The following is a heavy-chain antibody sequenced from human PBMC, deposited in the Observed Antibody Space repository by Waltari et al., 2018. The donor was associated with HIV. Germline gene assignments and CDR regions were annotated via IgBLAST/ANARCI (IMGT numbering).Heavy chain of an antibody. Sequence: EVQLLEFGGGLVQPGGSLRLSCTASGFTFSSYSNSLVRQAPGKGLEWVSTIRGSGDTFYADSVKGRFTISRDNTENTLYLQMNSLRAEDTAVYYCAKVPTYLNLLTGYSLDYWGQGTLVTVSS. CDR3: AKVPTYLNLLTGYSLDY. CDR1: GFTFSSYS. D-gene: IGHD3-9*01. J-gene: IGHJ4*02. CDR2: IRGSGDT. V-gene: IGHV3-23*01.